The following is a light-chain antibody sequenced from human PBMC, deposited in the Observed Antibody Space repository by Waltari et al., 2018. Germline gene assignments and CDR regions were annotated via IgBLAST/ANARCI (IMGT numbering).Light chain of an antibody. CDR2: EDD. V-gene: IGLV3-1*01. CDR3: QAWDTRAAV. J-gene: IGLJ3*02. Sequence: SYELPQPPSVSVSPGQTATLTCPGDELGTKYASWYQQQPGQSPVLLIFEDDKRPSGIPERFSGSNSGNTATLTITGTQALDEADYYCQAWDTRAAVFGGGTKLTVL. CDR1: ELGTKY.